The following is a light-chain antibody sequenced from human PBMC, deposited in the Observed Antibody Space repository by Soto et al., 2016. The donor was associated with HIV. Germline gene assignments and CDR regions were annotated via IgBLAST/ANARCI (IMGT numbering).Light chain of an antibody. CDR1: QSISRY. CDR2: GAS. CDR3: QQYDNLPFT. V-gene: IGKV1-39*01. Sequence: DIQMTQSPSSLSASVGDRVTITCRASQSISRYLNWYQQKPGEAPKLLIYGASSLERGVPSRFSGGGSGTDFTLTISSLQPEDFATYYCQQYDNLPFTFGPGTKWISN. J-gene: IGKJ3*01.